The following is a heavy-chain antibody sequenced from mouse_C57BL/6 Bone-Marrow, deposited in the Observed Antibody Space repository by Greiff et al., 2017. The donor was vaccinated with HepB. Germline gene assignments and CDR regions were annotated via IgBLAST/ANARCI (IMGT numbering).Heavy chain of an antibody. CDR1: GFTFSDAW. Sequence: EVHLVESGGGLVQPGGSMKLSCAASGFTFSDAWMDWVRQSPEKGLEWVAEIRNKANNHATYYAESVKGRFTISRDDSKSSVYLQMNSLRAEDTGIYYCTREGIYDYDVWFAYWGQGTLVTVSA. J-gene: IGHJ3*01. CDR3: TREGIYDYDVWFAY. V-gene: IGHV6-6*01. CDR2: IRNKANNHAT. D-gene: IGHD2-4*01.